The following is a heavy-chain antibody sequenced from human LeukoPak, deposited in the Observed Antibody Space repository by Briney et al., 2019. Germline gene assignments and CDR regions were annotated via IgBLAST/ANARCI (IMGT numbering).Heavy chain of an antibody. V-gene: IGHV6-1*01. CDR3: VNTFLSSSSYHYYMDV. Sequence: KTSQTLSLTCAISGDSVSSNSAAWNWIRQSPSRGLEWLGRTYYRSNLYNDYAVSVKSRITITADTSKNQFSLQLNSVTPEDTAVYYCVNTFLSSSSYHYYMDVWGKGTTVTVSS. D-gene: IGHD6-6*01. CDR1: GDSVSSNSAA. CDR2: TYYRSNLYN. J-gene: IGHJ6*03.